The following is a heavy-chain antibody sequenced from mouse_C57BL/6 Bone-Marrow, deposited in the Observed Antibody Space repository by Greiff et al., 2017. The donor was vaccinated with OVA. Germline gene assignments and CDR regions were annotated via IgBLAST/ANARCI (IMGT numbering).Heavy chain of an antibody. CDR2: IYPGSGST. V-gene: IGHV1-55*01. CDR1: GYTFTSYW. CDR3: ARYSLYDYDFDY. D-gene: IGHD2-4*01. Sequence: QVHVKQPGAELVKPGASVKMSCKASGYTFTSYWITWVKQRPGQGLEWIGDIYPGSGSTNYNEKFKSKATLTVDTSSSTAYMQLSSLTSEDSAVYYCARYSLYDYDFDYWGQGTTLTVSS. J-gene: IGHJ2*01.